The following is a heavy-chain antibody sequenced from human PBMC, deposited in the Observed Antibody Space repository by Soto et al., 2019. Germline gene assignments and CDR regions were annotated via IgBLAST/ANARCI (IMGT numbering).Heavy chain of an antibody. CDR1: GFTFSSYW. CDR2: INSDGSST. D-gene: IGHD3-10*01. Sequence: EVQLVESGEGLVQPGGSLRLSCAASGFTFSSYWMHWVRQAPGKGLVWVSRINSDGSSTSYADSVKGRFTISRDNAKNTLYLQMNSLRAEDTAVYYCARVSGTMVRGVIGYWGQGTLVTVSS. J-gene: IGHJ4*02. CDR3: ARVSGTMVRGVIGY. V-gene: IGHV3-74*01.